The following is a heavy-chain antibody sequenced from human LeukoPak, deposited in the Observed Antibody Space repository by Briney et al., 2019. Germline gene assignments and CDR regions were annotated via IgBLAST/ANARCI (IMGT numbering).Heavy chain of an antibody. V-gene: IGHV3-13*01. CDR2: IGTAGDT. CDR1: GFTFSSYD. J-gene: IGHJ4*02. Sequence: GGSLRLSCAASGFTFSSYDMHWVRQATGKGLEWVSAIGTAGDTYYPGSVKGRFTISRDNSKNTLYLQMNSLRAEDTAVYYCAKDRIYYDILTGGDYWGQGTLVTVSS. CDR3: AKDRIYYDILTGGDY. D-gene: IGHD3-9*01.